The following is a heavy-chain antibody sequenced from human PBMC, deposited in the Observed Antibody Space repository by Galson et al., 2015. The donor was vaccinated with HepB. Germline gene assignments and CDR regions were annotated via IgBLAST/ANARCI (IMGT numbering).Heavy chain of an antibody. CDR3: ARDVDGSGWGFDP. V-gene: IGHV3-48*02. Sequence: SLRLSCAASGFTFSSYAMNWVRQAPGKGLEWVSYISRTGSTMYYADSVKGRFTISRDNAKKSLYLQMNSLRDEDTAVYYCARDVDGSGWGFDPWGQGTLVTVSS. CDR2: ISRTGSTM. D-gene: IGHD6-19*01. J-gene: IGHJ5*02. CDR1: GFTFSSYA.